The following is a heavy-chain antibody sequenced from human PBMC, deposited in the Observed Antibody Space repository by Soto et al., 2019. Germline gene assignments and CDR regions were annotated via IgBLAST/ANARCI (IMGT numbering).Heavy chain of an antibody. CDR3: ARGGFQETSGNYYDSSGYFAFDI. J-gene: IGHJ3*02. CDR1: GFTFSSYW. V-gene: IGHV3-7*04. D-gene: IGHD3-22*01. CDR2: IKQDGSEK. Sequence: GGSLRLSCAASGFTFSSYWMSWVRQAPGKGLEWVANIKQDGSEKYYVDSVKGRFTISRDNAKNSLYLQMNSLRAEDTAVYYCARGGFQETSGNYYDSSGYFAFDIWGQGTMVTVSS.